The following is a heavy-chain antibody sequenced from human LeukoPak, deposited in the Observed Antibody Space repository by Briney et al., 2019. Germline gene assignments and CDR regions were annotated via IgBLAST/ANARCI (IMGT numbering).Heavy chain of an antibody. CDR2: ISYDGSNK. V-gene: IGHV3-30*18. Sequence: GGSLRLSCAASGFTLSSYGMHWVRQAPGKGLEWVAVISYDGSNKYYADSVKGRFTISRDNSKNTLYLQMNSLRAEDTAVYYCANRVNWNDAPGAFDIWGQGTMVTVSS. CDR3: ANRVNWNDAPGAFDI. D-gene: IGHD1-1*01. J-gene: IGHJ3*02. CDR1: GFTLSSYG.